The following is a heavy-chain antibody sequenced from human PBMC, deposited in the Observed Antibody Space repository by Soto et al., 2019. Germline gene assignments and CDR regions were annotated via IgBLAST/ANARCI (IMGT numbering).Heavy chain of an antibody. V-gene: IGHV4-59*08. CDR3: ARHLLGFQAALYYYYYYMDV. J-gene: IGHJ6*03. Sequence: KLSETLSLTCTVSGGSISSYYWSWIRQPPGKGLEWIGYIYYSGSTNYNPSLKSRVTISVDTSKNQFSLKLSSVTAADTAVYYCARHLLGFQAALYYYYYYMDVWGKGTTVTVSS. CDR1: GGSISSYY. CDR2: IYYSGST. D-gene: IGHD6-25*01.